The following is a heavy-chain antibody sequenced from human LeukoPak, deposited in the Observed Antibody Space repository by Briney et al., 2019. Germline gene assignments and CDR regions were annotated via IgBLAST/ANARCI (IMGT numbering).Heavy chain of an antibody. D-gene: IGHD3-22*01. J-gene: IGHJ4*02. CDR1: GFTVSSNY. Sequence: GGSLRLSCAASGFTVSSNYMSWARQAPGKGLEWVSVLYSGGSIYYAESVKGRFTISRDNSRNTLYLQMNSLRAEDTAVYYCARGTYYDSSGYHFDYWGQGTLVTVSS. V-gene: IGHV3-53*01. CDR2: LYSGGSI. CDR3: ARGTYYDSSGYHFDY.